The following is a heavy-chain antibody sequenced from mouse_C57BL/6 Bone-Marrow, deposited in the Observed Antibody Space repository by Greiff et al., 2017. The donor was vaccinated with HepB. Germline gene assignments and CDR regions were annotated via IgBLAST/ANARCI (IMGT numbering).Heavy chain of an antibody. CDR3: ARRVADY. CDR2: ISSGGSYT. CDR1: GFTFSSYG. Sequence: EVQGVESGGDLVKPGGSLKLSCAASGFTFSSYGMSWVRQTPDKRLEWVATISSGGSYTYYPDSVKGRFTISRDNAKNTLYLQMSSLKSEDTAMYYCARRVADYWGQGTTLTVSS. D-gene: IGHD1-1*01. J-gene: IGHJ2*01. V-gene: IGHV5-6*01.